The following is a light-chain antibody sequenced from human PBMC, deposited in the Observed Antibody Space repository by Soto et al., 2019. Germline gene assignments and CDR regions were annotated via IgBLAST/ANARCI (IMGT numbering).Light chain of an antibody. J-gene: IGLJ1*01. Sequence: QSVLTQPASVSGSPGQSITISCTGTSSDVGGYNYVSWYQQHPRKAPKLTIYEVSNRPSGISHRFSGSNSGNTASLTISGLRAEDEADYYCSSYTRQYTPSYVFGAGTKVTVL. CDR3: SSYTRQYTPSYV. CDR1: SSDVGGYNY. CDR2: EVS. V-gene: IGLV2-14*01.